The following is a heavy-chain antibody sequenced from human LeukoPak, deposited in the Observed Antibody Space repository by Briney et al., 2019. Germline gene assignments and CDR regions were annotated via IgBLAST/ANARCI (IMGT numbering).Heavy chain of an antibody. J-gene: IGHJ4*02. CDR3: ARSGARQLAQRVDY. CDR2: IYTSGST. Sequence: SQTLSLTCTVSGGSISSGSYYWSWIRQPAGQGLEWIGRIYTSGSTNYNPSLKSRVTISVDTSKNQFSLKLSSATAADTAVYYCARSGARQLAQRVDYWGQGTLVTVSS. V-gene: IGHV4-61*02. CDR1: GGSISSGSYY. D-gene: IGHD6-6*01.